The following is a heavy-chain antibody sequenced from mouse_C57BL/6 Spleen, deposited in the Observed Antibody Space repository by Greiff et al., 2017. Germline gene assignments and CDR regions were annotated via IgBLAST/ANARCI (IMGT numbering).Heavy chain of an antibody. CDR2: ISDGGSYT. V-gene: IGHV5-4*03. J-gene: IGHJ2*01. Sequence: EVKLMESGGGLVKPGGSLKLSCAASGFTFSSYAMSWVRQTPEKRLEWVATISDGGSYTYYPDNVKGRFTISRANAKNNLYLQMSHLKSEDTAMXYWERGETGTYLDYGGQGTTLTVSS. D-gene: IGHD4-1*01. CDR3: ERGETGTYLDY. CDR1: GFTFSSYA.